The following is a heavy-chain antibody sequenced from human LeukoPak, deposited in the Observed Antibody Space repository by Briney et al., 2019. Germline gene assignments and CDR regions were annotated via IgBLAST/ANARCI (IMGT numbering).Heavy chain of an antibody. CDR3: ARFHPSSCSFDY. D-gene: IGHD2-2*01. Sequence: ASVKVSCKASGYTFTSYYMHWVRQAPGQGLEWMGIINPSGGSTSYAQKFQGRVTMTRDTTTSTVYMELSSLRSEDTAVYSCARFHPSSCSFDYWGQGTLVTVSS. V-gene: IGHV1-46*03. CDR1: GYTFTSYY. CDR2: INPSGGST. J-gene: IGHJ4*02.